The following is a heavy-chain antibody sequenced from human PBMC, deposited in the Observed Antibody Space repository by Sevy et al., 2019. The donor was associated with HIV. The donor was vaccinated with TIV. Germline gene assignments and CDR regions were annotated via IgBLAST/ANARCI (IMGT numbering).Heavy chain of an antibody. D-gene: IGHD6-13*01. CDR2: IKQDGSEK. V-gene: IGHV3-7*01. J-gene: IGHJ5*02. CDR1: GFTFSSYW. CDR3: ARDRAVVAAAGGNSFDWFDP. Sequence: GGSLRLSCAASGFTFSSYWMSWVRQAPGKGLEWVANIKQDGSEKYYVDSVKGRFTISRDNAKNSLYLQMNSLRAEDTAVYYCARDRAVVAAAGGNSFDWFDPWGQGTLVTVSS.